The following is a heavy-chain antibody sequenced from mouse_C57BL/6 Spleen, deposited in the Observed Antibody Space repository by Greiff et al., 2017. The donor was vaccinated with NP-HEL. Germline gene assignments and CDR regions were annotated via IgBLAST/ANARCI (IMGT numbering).Heavy chain of an antibody. CDR3: ARGTEVDD. Sequence: VQLQQSGPELVKPGASVKISCKASGYAFSSSWMNWVKQRPGKGLEWIGRIYPGDGDTNYNGKFKGKATLTADTSSSTAYMQLSSLTSEDSAVYFCARGTEVDDWGQGTTLTVSS. V-gene: IGHV1-82*01. J-gene: IGHJ2*01. D-gene: IGHD4-1*01. CDR2: IYPGDGDT. CDR1: GYAFSSSW.